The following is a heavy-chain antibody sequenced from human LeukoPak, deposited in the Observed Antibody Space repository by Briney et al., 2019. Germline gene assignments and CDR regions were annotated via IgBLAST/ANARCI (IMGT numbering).Heavy chain of an antibody. D-gene: IGHD3-22*01. J-gene: IGHJ3*02. V-gene: IGHV4-59*12. Sequence: SETLSLTCTVSGGSISSYYWSWIRQPPGKGLEWIGYIYYSGSTNYNPSLKSRVTISVDTSKNQFSLKLNSVTAADTAVYYCARGTYYYDSSGYRYAFDIWGQGTMVTVSS. CDR3: ARGTYYYDSSGYRYAFDI. CDR2: IYYSGST. CDR1: GGSISSYY.